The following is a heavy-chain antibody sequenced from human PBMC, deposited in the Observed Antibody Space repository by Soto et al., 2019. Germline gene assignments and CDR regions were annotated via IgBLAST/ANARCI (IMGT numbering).Heavy chain of an antibody. V-gene: IGHV3-23*01. CDR2: IDYSGGTT. CDR3: AKDATRTSGWYYFDY. J-gene: IGHJ4*02. CDR1: GFTFSILA. D-gene: IGHD6-19*01. Sequence: VGSLRLSCAASGFTFSILAMGWVRQAPGKGLEWVSVIDYSGGTTYYTDSVKGRFIISRDNSKKMLYLQMNSLRAEDTAVYYCAKDATRTSGWYYFDYWGQGALVTVSS.